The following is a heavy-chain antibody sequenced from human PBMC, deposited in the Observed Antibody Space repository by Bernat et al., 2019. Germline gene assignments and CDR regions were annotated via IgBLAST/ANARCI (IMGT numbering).Heavy chain of an antibody. CDR3: PRDDLPDILTCAERYYYYDDIDI. V-gene: IGHV3-33*01. CDR2: IWYDGSNK. D-gene: IGHD3-9*01. Sequence: QVQLVESGGGVVQPGRSLRLSCAASGFTSSSYGMHWVRQAPGKGLEWVAVIWYDGSNKYYADSVKGRFTISRDNSKNTLYLQMNNLRAEETAVYYCPRDDLPDILTCAERYYYYDDIDIWGKGTTVTVSS. J-gene: IGHJ6*03. CDR1: GFTSSSYG.